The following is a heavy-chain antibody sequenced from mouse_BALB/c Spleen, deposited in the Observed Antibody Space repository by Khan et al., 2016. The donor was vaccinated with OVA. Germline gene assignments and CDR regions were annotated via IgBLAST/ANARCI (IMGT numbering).Heavy chain of an antibody. V-gene: IGHV2-6-1*01. CDR3: ARQPYYHYYALDY. CDR2: IWSDGST. J-gene: IGHJ4*01. D-gene: IGHD2-10*01. CDR1: GFSLTSYG. Sequence: VQLVESGPGLVAPSQSLSITCTISGFSLTSYGIHWVRQPPGKGLVWLVVIWSDGSTIYNSTLKSRLSITKDNSRSQVFLKMNSVQTDDTAMYYSARQPYYHYYALDYWGQGTSVTVSS.